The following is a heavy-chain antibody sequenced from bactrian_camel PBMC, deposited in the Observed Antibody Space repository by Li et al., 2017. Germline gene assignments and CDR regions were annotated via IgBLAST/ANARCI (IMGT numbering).Heavy chain of an antibody. V-gene: IGHV3-1*01. J-gene: IGHJ6*01. Sequence: DVQLVESGGGLVQPGGSLRLSCATSGFTFDDYAMGWIRQNPGKAPEWVSDISWDGYITNYADSVKGRFTCSRDNARNTVYLQMNNLKPEDTAMYYCAAGGPYCYTKLSVRDFTYWGQGTQVTVS. CDR3: AAGGPYCYTKLSVRDFTY. D-gene: IGHD2*01. CDR1: GFTFDDYA. CDR2: ISWDGYIT.